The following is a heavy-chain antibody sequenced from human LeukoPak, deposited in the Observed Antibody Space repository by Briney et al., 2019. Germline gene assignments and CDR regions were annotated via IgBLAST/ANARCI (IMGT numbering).Heavy chain of an antibody. Sequence: GSLRLSCGASGFTFSSSAMHWVRQGPGKGLEWVAYIAHHGNNKYYADSVKGRFTISRDNSKGSLYLQMNSLRADNTAVYYCAKDGSWSCTDWGQGTLVRVSS. CDR3: AKDGSWSCTD. J-gene: IGHJ4*02. CDR1: GFTFSSSA. V-gene: IGHV3-30*02. CDR2: IAHHGNNK. D-gene: IGHD2-8*02.